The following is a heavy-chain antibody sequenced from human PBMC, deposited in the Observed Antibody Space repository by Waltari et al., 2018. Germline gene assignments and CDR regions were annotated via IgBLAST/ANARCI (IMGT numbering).Heavy chain of an antibody. Sequence: EVQLVESGGGLVQPGGSLKLSCAASGFTFSGSAMHWVRQASGKGLEGVGRIISKANSYATAYAASVKGRFTISRDDSKNTAYLQMNNLRPDDTAVYYCAKDMGSGRYSFDYWGQGTLVTVSS. CDR1: GFTFSGSA. J-gene: IGHJ4*02. V-gene: IGHV3-73*02. CDR3: AKDMGSGRYSFDY. D-gene: IGHD3-10*01. CDR2: IISKANSYAT.